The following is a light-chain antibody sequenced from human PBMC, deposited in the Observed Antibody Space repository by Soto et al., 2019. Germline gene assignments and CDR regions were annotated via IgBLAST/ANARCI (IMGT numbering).Light chain of an antibody. CDR1: QSVSSGY. J-gene: IGKJ2*01. CDR3: QQYGNSPYT. Sequence: EIVLTQSPGTLSLSPGEGATLSCRASQSVSSGYLAWYQQKPGQTPRLLIYSASSRATGIPDMFSGSGSGTDFTLTISRLEPEDFAVYYCQQYGNSPYTFGQGTKVDIK. V-gene: IGKV3-20*01. CDR2: SAS.